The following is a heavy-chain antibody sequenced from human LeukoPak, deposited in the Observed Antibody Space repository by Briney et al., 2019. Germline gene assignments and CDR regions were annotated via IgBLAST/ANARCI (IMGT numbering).Heavy chain of an antibody. CDR1: GFTFSSYA. J-gene: IGHJ3*02. D-gene: IGHD5-18*01. CDR2: ISYDGSNK. Sequence: PGGSLRLSCAASGFTFSSYAMHWVRQAPGKGLEWVAVISYDGSNKYYADSVKGRFTISRDNSKNTLYLQMNSLRAEDTAVYYCARDDRAPQIQLSYMGSGDEAPGAFDIWGQGTMVTVSS. V-gene: IGHV3-30*04. CDR3: ARDDRAPQIQLSYMGSGDEAPGAFDI.